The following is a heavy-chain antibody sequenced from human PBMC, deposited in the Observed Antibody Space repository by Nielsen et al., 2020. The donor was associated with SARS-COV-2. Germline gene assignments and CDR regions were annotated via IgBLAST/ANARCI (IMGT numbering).Heavy chain of an antibody. V-gene: IGHV4-39*07. Sequence: SETLSLTCTVSGGSISSSSYYWGWIRQPPGKGLEWIGSIYYSGSTNYNPSLNSRVSMSVDTSKNQFSLRLSSVTAADTAVYYCARGLGYYDTSGYYYYYWYFDLWGRGTLVTVSS. D-gene: IGHD3-22*01. CDR1: GGSISSSSYY. CDR3: ARGLGYYDTSGYYYYYWYFDL. CDR2: IYYSGST. J-gene: IGHJ2*01.